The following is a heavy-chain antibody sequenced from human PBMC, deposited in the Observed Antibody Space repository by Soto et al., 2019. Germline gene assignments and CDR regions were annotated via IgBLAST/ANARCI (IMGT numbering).Heavy chain of an antibody. CDR2: ISYDGSNK. V-gene: IGHV3-30-3*01. CDR3: AREQDSSGYYYYGMDV. Sequence: QVQLVESGGGVVQPGRSLRLSCAASGFTFSSYAMHWVRQAPGKGLEWVAVISYDGSNKYYADSVKGRFTISRDNSKNTLYLQMNSLRAEDTAVYYCAREQDSSGYYYYGMDVWGQGTTVTVSS. D-gene: IGHD3-22*01. CDR1: GFTFSSYA. J-gene: IGHJ6*02.